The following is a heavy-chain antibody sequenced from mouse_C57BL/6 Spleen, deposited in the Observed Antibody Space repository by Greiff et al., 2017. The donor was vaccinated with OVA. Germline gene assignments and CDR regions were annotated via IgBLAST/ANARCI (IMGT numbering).Heavy chain of an antibody. Sequence: VKLQQSGPGLVQPSQSLSITCTVSGFSLTSYGVHWVRQSPGKGLEWLGVIWSGGSTDYNAAFISRLSISKDNSKSQVFFKMNSLQADDTAIYYCARTGTREYYYAMDYWGQGTSVTVSS. CDR2: IWSGGST. J-gene: IGHJ4*01. CDR1: GFSLTSYG. V-gene: IGHV2-2*01. D-gene: IGHD4-1*01. CDR3: ARTGTREYYYAMDY.